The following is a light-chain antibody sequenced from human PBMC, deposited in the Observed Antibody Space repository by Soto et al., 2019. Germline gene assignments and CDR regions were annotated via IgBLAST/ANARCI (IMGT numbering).Light chain of an antibody. CDR2: DAS. Sequence: EIVLTQSPATLSVSPWERATISCRASQSVSSSYLAWYQQKPGLAPRLLIYDASSRATGIPDRFSGSGSGTDFTLIISRLEPEDFAVYYCQQYGSSPRTFGQGTKVDIK. CDR3: QQYGSSPRT. J-gene: IGKJ1*01. V-gene: IGKV3D-20*01. CDR1: QSVSSSY.